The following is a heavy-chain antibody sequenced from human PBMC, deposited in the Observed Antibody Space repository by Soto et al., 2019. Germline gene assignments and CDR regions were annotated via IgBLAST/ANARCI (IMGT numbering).Heavy chain of an antibody. CDR3: ARESEGEADRRGQSGYDYYGMDV. CDR2: IIPIFGTA. Sequence: QVQLVQSGAEVKKPGSSVKVSCKASGGTFSSYAISWVRQAPGQGLEWMGGIIPIFGTANYAQKFQGRVTITADKSTSTANMELRSLRSEDTAVYYCARESEGEADRRGQSGYDYYGMDVWGQGTTVTVSS. D-gene: IGHD6-6*01. V-gene: IGHV1-69*06. J-gene: IGHJ6*02. CDR1: GGTFSSYA.